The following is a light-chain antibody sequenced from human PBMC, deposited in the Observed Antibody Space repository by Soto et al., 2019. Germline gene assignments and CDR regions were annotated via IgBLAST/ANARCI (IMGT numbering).Light chain of an antibody. CDR1: QSVSSK. J-gene: IGKJ1*01. V-gene: IGKV3-15*01. CDR2: RAS. Sequence: EIVMTQSTATLSVSPGERAILSCRASQSVSSKLAWYQQKPGQAPRLLIYRASTRATDIPARFSGSRSGTEFTLTISSLQSEDFAVYYCQQYNNWPPATFGQGTKVDIK. CDR3: QQYNNWPPAT.